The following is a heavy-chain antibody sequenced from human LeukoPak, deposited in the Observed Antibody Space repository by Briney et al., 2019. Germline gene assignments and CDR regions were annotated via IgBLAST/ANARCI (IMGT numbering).Heavy chain of an antibody. V-gene: IGHV3-13*01. CDR1: GFTFSSYD. Sequence: GGSLRLSCAASGFTFSSYDMHWVRQGTGKGLEWVSAIGTAYDTYYAGSVKGRFTISRENAENSLYLQMNSLRAGDTAVYYCARLLGYSYGNDAFDIWGQGTMVTVSS. D-gene: IGHD5-18*01. CDR2: IGTAYDT. CDR3: ARLLGYSYGNDAFDI. J-gene: IGHJ3*02.